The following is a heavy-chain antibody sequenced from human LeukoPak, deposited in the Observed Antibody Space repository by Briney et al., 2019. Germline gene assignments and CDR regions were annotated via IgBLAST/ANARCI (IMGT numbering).Heavy chain of an antibody. CDR1: GYSFTSYW. Sequence: GESLKISCKGSGYSFTSYWIGRVRQMPGKGLEWMGIIYPGDSDTRYSPSFQGQVTISVDKSISTAYLPLSSLKAADTAMYYCARGSLPQYCSGGSCYSRRYNWFDPWGQGTLVTVSS. V-gene: IGHV5-51*01. J-gene: IGHJ5*02. CDR2: IYPGDSDT. CDR3: ARGSLPQYCSGGSCYSRRYNWFDP. D-gene: IGHD2-15*01.